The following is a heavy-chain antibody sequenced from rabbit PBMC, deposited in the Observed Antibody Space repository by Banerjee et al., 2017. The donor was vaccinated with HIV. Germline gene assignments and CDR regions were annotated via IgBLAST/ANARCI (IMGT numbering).Heavy chain of an antibody. Sequence: QEQLKETGGGLVQPGGSLTLSCKASGFDFNAYYMSWVRQAPGKGLELIACMDTGNTVYANWAKGRFTISKTSSTTMTLQMTSLTAADTATYFCARDLAGVIGWNFNLWGPGTLVTVS. CDR3: ARDLAGVIGWNFNL. V-gene: IGHV1S45*01. J-gene: IGHJ4*01. CDR1: GFDFNAYY. CDR2: MDTGNT. D-gene: IGHD4-1*01.